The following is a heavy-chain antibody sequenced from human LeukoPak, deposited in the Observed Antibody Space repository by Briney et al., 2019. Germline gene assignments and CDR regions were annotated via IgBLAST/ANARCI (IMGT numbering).Heavy chain of an antibody. CDR3: TTYNNGWYWELDY. D-gene: IGHD6-19*01. CDR1: GHPFTGYY. V-gene: IGHV1-2*02. J-gene: IGHJ4*02. Sequence: ASVKVSCKTSGHPFTGYYIHWVRQAPGQGLGWMGWINSNSGATNYAQKFQGRLTVTRDTSVTTAYMELSRLRSDDTAMYYCTTYNNGWYWELDYWGQGTLVSVSS. CDR2: INSNSGAT.